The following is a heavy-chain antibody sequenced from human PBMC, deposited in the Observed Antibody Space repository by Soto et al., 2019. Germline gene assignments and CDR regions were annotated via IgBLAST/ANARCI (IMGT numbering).Heavy chain of an antibody. CDR3: AREKARRRIYQPAPKAWFDP. Sequence: SETLSLTCTVSGGSISSNNYYWGWIRQPPGKGQEWIGSIYYSGSTYYNPSLMSRVTISVETSKNQFSLKLSSVTAADTAVYYCAREKARRRIYQPAPKAWFDPWGQGTLVTVSS. D-gene: IGHD2-2*01. V-gene: IGHV4-39*02. J-gene: IGHJ5*02. CDR1: GGSISSNNYY. CDR2: IYYSGST.